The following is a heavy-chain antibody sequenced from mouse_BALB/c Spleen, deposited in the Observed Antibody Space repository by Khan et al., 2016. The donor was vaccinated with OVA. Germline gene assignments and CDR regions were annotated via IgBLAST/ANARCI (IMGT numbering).Heavy chain of an antibody. CDR1: GFTFTDYY. Sequence: EVELVESGGGFMQPGGSLKLSCATSGFTFTDYYMYWVRQTPERRLEWVAYISNHGTTPYYPDTVRGRFTISSDNAKNTLYLQMSRLKSEDPAMDYCAREGDGGGLAYWGQGTLVTVSA. CDR2: ISNHGTTP. D-gene: IGHD1-1*02. V-gene: IGHV5-12*02. J-gene: IGHJ3*01. CDR3: AREGDGGGLAY.